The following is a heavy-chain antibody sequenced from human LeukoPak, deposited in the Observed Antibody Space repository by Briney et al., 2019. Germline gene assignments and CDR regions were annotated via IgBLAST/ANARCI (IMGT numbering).Heavy chain of an antibody. D-gene: IGHD1-14*01. CDR1: GFTFSSHG. J-gene: IGHJ3*01. V-gene: IGHV3-33*01. CDR3: ARYGNLKVLDV. CDR2: IWYDGSEK. Sequence: GGSLRLSCAAPGFTFSSHGMHWVRQAPGKGLEWVAVIWYDGSEKYYAESVKGRFTISRDNSKNMLYLQIYSLRTEDTALYYCARYGNLKVLDVWGQGTMVTVPS.